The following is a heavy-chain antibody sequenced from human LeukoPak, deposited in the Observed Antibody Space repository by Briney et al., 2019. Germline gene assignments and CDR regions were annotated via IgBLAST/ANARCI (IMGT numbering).Heavy chain of an antibody. D-gene: IGHD3-16*01. CDR2: INHSGST. CDR3: ARGVYYDYVWDHQVY. V-gene: IGHV4-34*01. Sequence: SETLSLTCAVYGGSFSGYYWSWIRQPPGKGLEWIGEINHSGSTNYNPSLKSRVTISVDTSKNQFSLKLSSVTAADTAVYYCARGVYYDYVWDHQVYWGQGTLVTVSS. J-gene: IGHJ4*02. CDR1: GGSFSGYY.